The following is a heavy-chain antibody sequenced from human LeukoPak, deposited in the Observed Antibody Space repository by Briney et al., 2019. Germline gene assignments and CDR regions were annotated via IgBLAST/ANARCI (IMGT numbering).Heavy chain of an antibody. J-gene: IGHJ4*02. CDR3: ARDLGRGYFDY. Sequence: GGSLRLSCAASGFTFSTYSMNWVRQAPGKGLEGGSSISSGSSSIYYADSVKGRFTISRDNAKNSLYLQMNSLRAEDTAVYYCARDLGRGYFDYWGQGNLVTVSS. CDR1: GFTFSTYS. CDR2: ISSGSSSI. V-gene: IGHV3-21*01.